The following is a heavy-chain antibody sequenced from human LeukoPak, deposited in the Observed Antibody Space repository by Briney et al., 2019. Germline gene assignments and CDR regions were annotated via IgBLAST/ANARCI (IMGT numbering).Heavy chain of an antibody. CDR2: ISGSGGST. J-gene: IGHJ4*02. D-gene: IGHD3-3*01. CDR3: AKSFGSGRYADY. V-gene: IGHV3-23*01. Sequence: GGSLRLSCAASGFTFSSYSMNWVRQAPGKGLEWVSAISGSGGSTYYADSVKGRFTISRDNSKNTLYLQMNSLRAEDTAVYYCAKSFGSGRYADYWGQGTLVTVSS. CDR1: GFTFSSYS.